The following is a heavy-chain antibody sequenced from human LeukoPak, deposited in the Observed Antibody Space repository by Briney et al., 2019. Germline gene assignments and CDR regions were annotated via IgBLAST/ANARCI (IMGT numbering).Heavy chain of an antibody. CDR3: ARQEGYYYGMDV. Sequence: SETLSLTCTVSGGSISGQYWSWIRQPPGKALEYIGYIYSTGSTNYDPSLKSRVSISVDTSKNQISLRLSAVTAADTAVYYCARQEGYYYGMDVWGQGTTVTVSS. CDR2: IYSTGST. J-gene: IGHJ6*02. V-gene: IGHV4-59*08. CDR1: GGSISGQY.